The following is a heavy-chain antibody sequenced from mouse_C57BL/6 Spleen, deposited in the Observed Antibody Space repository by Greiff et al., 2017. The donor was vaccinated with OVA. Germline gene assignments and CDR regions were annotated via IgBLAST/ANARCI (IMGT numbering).Heavy chain of an antibody. D-gene: IGHD1-1*01. CDR3: ARCDYGSSFAMDY. V-gene: IGHV1-42*01. CDR1: GYSFTGYY. CDR2: INPSTGGT. J-gene: IGHJ4*01. Sequence: EVQLQQSGPELVKPGASVKISCKASGYSFTGYYMNWVKQSPEKSLEWIGEINPSTGGTTYNQKFKAKATLTVDKSSSTAYMQLKSLTSEDSAVYDCARCDYGSSFAMDYWGQGTSVTVSS.